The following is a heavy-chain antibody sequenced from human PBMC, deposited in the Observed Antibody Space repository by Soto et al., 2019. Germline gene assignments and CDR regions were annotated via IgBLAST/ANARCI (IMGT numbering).Heavy chain of an antibody. CDR2: VSVPSGDT. D-gene: IGHD2-15*01. CDR1: GYSFSSFG. Sequence: ASVKVSCKASGYSFSSFGISWVRQAPGQGLEWVGWVSVPSGDTSSAQNFQGRVTVTTDTSTSTAYMEVGSLRSDDTAVYCCARTCRSGGSCYLEYWGEGTLVTVSS. CDR3: ARTCRSGGSCYLEY. J-gene: IGHJ4*02. V-gene: IGHV1-18*01.